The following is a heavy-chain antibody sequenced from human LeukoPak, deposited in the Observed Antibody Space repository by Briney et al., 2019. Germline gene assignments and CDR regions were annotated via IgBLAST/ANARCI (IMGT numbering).Heavy chain of an antibody. CDR1: GGSISSSSHY. D-gene: IGHD2-8*02. J-gene: IGHJ4*02. CDR2: IYYSGST. V-gene: IGHV4-39*07. CDR3: AREDTGGLDY. Sequence: SETLSLTCSVSGGSISSSSHYWDWTRQPPGEGLEWIGSIYYSGSTYYNPSLKSRVTISVDTSKSQFSLKLISVTAADTAVYYCAREDTGGLDYWGQGILVTVSP.